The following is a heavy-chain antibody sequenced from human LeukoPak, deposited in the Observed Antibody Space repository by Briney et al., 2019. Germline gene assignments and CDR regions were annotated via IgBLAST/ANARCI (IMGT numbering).Heavy chain of an antibody. CDR3: ARTAYGSGSYSTNRNWFDP. V-gene: IGHV3-7*01. CDR2: IKQDGSEK. CDR1: GFTFSSHW. J-gene: IGHJ5*02. Sequence: GGSLRLSCAASGFTFSSHWMSWVRQAPGKGLEWVANIKQDGSEKYYVDSVKGRFTISRDNAKNSPFLQMNSLRAEDTAVYYCARTAYGSGSYSTNRNWFDPWGQGTLVTVSS. D-gene: IGHD3-10*01.